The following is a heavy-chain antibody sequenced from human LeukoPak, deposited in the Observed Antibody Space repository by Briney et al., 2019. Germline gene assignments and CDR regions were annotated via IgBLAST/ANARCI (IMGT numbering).Heavy chain of an antibody. CDR2: IYSRGLTRGST. Sequence: PSETLSLTCTVSGGSLSSYYWSWIRQPPGKGLEWIGYIYSRGLTRGSTNYNPSLKSRVTISVDTSKNQFSLKLSSVTAADTAVYYCAREGVRGTTAMVINYWGQGTLVTVSS. V-gene: IGHV4-59*12. CDR1: GGSLSSYY. CDR3: AREGVRGTTAMVINY. J-gene: IGHJ4*02. D-gene: IGHD5-18*01.